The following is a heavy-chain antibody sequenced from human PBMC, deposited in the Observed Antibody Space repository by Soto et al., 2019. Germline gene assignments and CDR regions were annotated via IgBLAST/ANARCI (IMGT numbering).Heavy chain of an antibody. V-gene: IGHV1-69*01. CDR1: GGTFGSYA. J-gene: IGHJ6*02. Sequence: QVQLVQSGAEVKKPGSSVKVSCKASGGTFGSYAISWVRQAPGQGLEWMGGIRPIPGTANYAQKFQGRVTIAGDESTSTAYMELSSRRSEDKAVYYCARSQGSSTSLEIYYYYYYGMDVWGQGTTVTVSS. D-gene: IGHD2-2*01. CDR3: ARSQGSSTSLEIYYYYYYGMDV. CDR2: IRPIPGTA.